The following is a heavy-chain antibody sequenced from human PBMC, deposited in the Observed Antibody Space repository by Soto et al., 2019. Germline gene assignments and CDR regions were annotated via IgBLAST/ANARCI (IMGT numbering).Heavy chain of an antibody. J-gene: IGHJ4*02. CDR3: AREYYGLLTGYYNDH. CDR1: GFPFSSYW. D-gene: IGHD3-9*01. V-gene: IGHV3-74*01. Sequence: EVQLVESGGDSVQPGGSLRLSCAASGFPFSSYWMHWVRHTPGKGLEWVSRISGDGTTIYYADSVTGRFTVSRDNAKNTLSLQMSGLGAEDTAVYYCAREYYGLLTGYYNDHWGQGTQVSVSS. CDR2: ISGDGTTI.